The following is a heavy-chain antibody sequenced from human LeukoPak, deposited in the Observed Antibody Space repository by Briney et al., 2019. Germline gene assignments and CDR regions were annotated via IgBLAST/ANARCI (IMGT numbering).Heavy chain of an antibody. CDR1: SYTFTNYA. V-gene: IGHV1-8*03. D-gene: IGHD3-3*01. CDR3: ARGSITIFGSMDV. J-gene: IGHJ6*03. CDR2: MSPKSANT. Sequence: ASVKVSCKASSYTFTNYAFTWVRQAPGQGLEWMGWMSPKSANTGYAQKFQGRVTITRNTSISTAYMELSSLRSEDTAVYYCARGSITIFGSMDVWGKGTTVTVSS.